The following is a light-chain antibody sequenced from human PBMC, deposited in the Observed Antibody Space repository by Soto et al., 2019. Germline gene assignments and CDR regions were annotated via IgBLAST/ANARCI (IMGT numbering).Light chain of an antibody. V-gene: IGKV3-15*01. CDR1: QSVSSS. Sequence: IVMTQSPATLSVSPGERATLSCRASQSVSSSLAWYQQKPGQAPRLLIYGASTRATGIPARFSGSGSGTECTLTISSLQSEDFAVYYCQQYSKGPPWTFGHGTKVEIK. CDR3: QQYSKGPPWT. J-gene: IGKJ1*01. CDR2: GAS.